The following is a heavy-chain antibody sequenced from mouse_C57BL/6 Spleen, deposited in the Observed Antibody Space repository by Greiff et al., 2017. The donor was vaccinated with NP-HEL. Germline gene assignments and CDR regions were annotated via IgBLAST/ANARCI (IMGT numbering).Heavy chain of an antibody. CDR1: GYAFSSSW. V-gene: IGHV1-82*01. J-gene: IGHJ4*01. D-gene: IGHD1-3*01. CDR2: IYPGDGDT. CDR3: AIKGSPYAMDY. Sequence: QVQLQQSGPELVKPGASVKISCKASGYAFSSSWMNWVKQRPGKGLEWIGRIYPGDGDTNYNGKFKGKATLTADKSSSTAYMQLSSLTSEDSAVYFCAIKGSPYAMDYWGQGTSVTVSS.